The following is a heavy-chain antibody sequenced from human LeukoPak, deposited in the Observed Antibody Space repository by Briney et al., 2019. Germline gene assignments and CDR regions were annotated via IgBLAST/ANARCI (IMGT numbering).Heavy chain of an antibody. CDR1: GGSFSGYY. CDR2: INHSGST. D-gene: IGHD6-13*01. J-gene: IGHJ3*02. V-gene: IGHV4-34*01. CDR3: ARAGKLAAAGTFDI. Sequence: SETLSLTCAVYGGSFSGYYRSWIRQPPGKGLEWIGEINHSGSTNYNPSLKSRVTISVDTSKNQFSLKLSSVTAADTAVYYCARAGKLAAAGTFDIWGQGTMVTVSS.